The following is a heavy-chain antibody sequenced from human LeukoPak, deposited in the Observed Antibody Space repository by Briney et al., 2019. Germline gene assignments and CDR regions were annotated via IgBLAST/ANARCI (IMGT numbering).Heavy chain of an antibody. CDR2: IYNSGST. Sequence: PSETLSLTCTVSGDSISGYYWSWIRQPPGEGLEWIGYIYNSGSTNYNPSLKSRVTMSLDTSKNQFSLKLSSVTAADTAVYYCARVMGYSSSWPLVDAFDIWGRGTMVTVSS. V-gene: IGHV4-59*01. J-gene: IGHJ3*02. CDR3: ARVMGYSSSWPLVDAFDI. D-gene: IGHD6-13*01. CDR1: GDSISGYY.